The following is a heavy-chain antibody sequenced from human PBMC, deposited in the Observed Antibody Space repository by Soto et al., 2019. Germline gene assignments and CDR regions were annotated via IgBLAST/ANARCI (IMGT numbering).Heavy chain of an antibody. J-gene: IGHJ4*02. D-gene: IGHD1-26*01. Sequence: SETLSLTCAVSGYSISSSNWWGWIRQPPGKGLEWIGYIYYSGSTYYNPSLKSRVTMSVDTSKNQFSLKLSSVTAADTAVYYCARLTLVNPWEIPWRFDYWGQGTLVTVSS. V-gene: IGHV4-28*01. CDR3: ARLTLVNPWEIPWRFDY. CDR2: IYYSGST. CDR1: GYSISSSNW.